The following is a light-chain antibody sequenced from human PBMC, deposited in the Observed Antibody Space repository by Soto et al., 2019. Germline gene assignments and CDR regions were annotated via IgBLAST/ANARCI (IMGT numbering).Light chain of an antibody. J-gene: IGKJ5*01. V-gene: IGKV1-9*01. CDR3: QQLNSYPIT. Sequence: DIQLTQSPSFLSASVGDRVTITCRASQGISTFLAWYQLKPGKAPKLLIYAASTLQSGVPSRFNGSGSGTEFTLTISSLQPEDFATYYCQQLNSYPITFGQGTRLEIK. CDR1: QGISTF. CDR2: AAS.